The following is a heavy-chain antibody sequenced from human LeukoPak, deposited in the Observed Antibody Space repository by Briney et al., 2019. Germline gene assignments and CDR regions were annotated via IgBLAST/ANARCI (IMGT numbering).Heavy chain of an antibody. CDR3: TKYQLLNNNYWRDAFDI. J-gene: IGHJ3*02. D-gene: IGHD1-1*01. CDR1: GFTVSSNY. CDR2: ISRSGDI. V-gene: IGHV3-53*01. Sequence: GGSLRLSCAASGFTVSSNYMSWVRQAPGKGLEWVSVISRSGDIYYADSVKGRFTISRDNSKNTLYLQMNSLRAEDTAVYYCTKYQLLNNNYWRDAFDIWGQGTMVTVSS.